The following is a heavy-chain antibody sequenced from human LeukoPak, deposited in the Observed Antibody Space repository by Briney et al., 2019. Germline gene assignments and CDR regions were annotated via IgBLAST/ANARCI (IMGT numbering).Heavy chain of an antibody. Sequence: HPGASLRLSCAASGFTFTNYAMNWVRQAPGKGLEWVSAVSGRDDSTYYADSVKGRFTISRDTSKNTLYLQMNSLRAEDTAVYYCAKWGDYDILTGYYDPDYWGQGTLVTVSS. D-gene: IGHD3-9*01. J-gene: IGHJ4*02. V-gene: IGHV3-23*01. CDR1: GFTFTNYA. CDR3: AKWGDYDILTGYYDPDY. CDR2: VSGRDDST.